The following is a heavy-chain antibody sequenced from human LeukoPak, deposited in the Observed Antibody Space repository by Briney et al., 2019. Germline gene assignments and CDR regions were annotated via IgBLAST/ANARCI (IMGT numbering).Heavy chain of an antibody. J-gene: IGHJ6*02. CDR2: ISPNNGGA. CDR3: ARDQATTVTSYCYYGMDV. D-gene: IGHD4-17*01. CDR1: GYTFTGYY. Sequence: VASVKVSCKASGYTFTGYYMHWVRQAPGQGLEWMGWISPNNGGANFAQKFQGRVTMTRDTSISTAYMELSSLTSDDTAVYYCARDQATTVTSYCYYGMDVWGQGTTVTVSS. V-gene: IGHV1-2*02.